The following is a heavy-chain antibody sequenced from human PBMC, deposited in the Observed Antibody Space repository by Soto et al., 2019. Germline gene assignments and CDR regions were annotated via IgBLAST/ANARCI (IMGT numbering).Heavy chain of an antibody. V-gene: IGHV1-2*04. CDR3: ARDSLRWDYGDLNNWFDP. CDR2: INPNSGGT. J-gene: IGHJ5*02. D-gene: IGHD4-17*01. CDR1: GYTFTGYY. Sequence: ASVKVSCKASGYTFTGYYMHWVRQAPGQGLEWMGWINPNSGGTNYAQKFQGWVTMTRDTSISTAYMELSRLRSDDTAVYYCARDSLRWDYGDLNNWFDPWGQGTLVTVSS.